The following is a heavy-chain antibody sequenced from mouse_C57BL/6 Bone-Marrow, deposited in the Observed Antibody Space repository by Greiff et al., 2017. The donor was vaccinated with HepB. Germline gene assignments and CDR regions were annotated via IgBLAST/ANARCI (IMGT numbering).Heavy chain of an antibody. V-gene: IGHV1-81*01. CDR1: GYTFTSYG. Sequence: VKLMESGAELARPGASVKLSCKASGYTFTSYGISWVKQRTGQGLEWIGEIYPRSGNTYYNEKFKGKATLTADKSSSTAYMELRSLTSEDSAVYFCASPGPGPYWGQGTLVTVSA. J-gene: IGHJ3*01. CDR3: ASPGPGPY. CDR2: IYPRSGNT.